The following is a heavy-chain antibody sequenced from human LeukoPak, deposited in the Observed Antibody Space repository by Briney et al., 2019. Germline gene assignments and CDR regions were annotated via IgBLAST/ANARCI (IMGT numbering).Heavy chain of an antibody. CDR2: ISGSGGST. V-gene: IGHV3-23*01. CDR3: AKQTYYDFWSGYDKFDY. J-gene: IGHJ4*02. D-gene: IGHD3-3*01. Sequence: GGSLRLSCAASGFTFDDYGMSWVRQAPGKGLEWVSAISGSGGSTYYADSVKGRFTISRDNSKNTLYLQMNSLRAEDTAVYYCAKQTYYDFWSGYDKFDYWGQGTLVTVSS. CDR1: GFTFDDYG.